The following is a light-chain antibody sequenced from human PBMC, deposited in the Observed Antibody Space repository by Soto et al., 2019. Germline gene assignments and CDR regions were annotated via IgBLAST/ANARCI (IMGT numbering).Light chain of an antibody. CDR1: SSDVGGYNY. J-gene: IGLJ1*01. Sequence: QSALTQPASVSGSPGQSITISCTGTSSDVGGYNYVSWSQQHPGKAPKLLISEVSNRPSGVSNRFSGSKSGNTASLTISGLQADDEADYYCSSYTASSTLVFGTVTKVTVL. V-gene: IGLV2-14*03. CDR3: SSYTASSTLV. CDR2: EVS.